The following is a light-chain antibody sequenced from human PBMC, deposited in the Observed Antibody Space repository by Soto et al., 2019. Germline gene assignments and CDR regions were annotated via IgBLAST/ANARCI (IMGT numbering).Light chain of an antibody. CDR1: ISDVGGYNY. V-gene: IGLV2-14*01. Sequence: QSALTQPASVSGSPGQSLTISCTGTISDVGGYNYVSWYQQHPGKPPKLVIHKVTNRPSGVSNRFSGSKSGSTASLTISGVQAEDEADYYCFSYTSAGSVVFGGGTKLTVL. J-gene: IGLJ2*01. CDR3: FSYTSAGSVV. CDR2: KVT.